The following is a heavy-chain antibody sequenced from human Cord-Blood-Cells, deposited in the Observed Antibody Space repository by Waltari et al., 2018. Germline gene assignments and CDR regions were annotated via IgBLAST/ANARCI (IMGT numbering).Heavy chain of an antibody. CDR3: AKGGGIYCSSTSCPPVY. D-gene: IGHD2-2*01. CDR1: SYG. Sequence: SYGMHWVRQAPGKGLEWVAVISYDGSNKYYADSVKGRFTISRDNSKNTLYLQMNSLRAEDTAVYYCAKGGGIYCSSTSCPPVYWGQGTLVTVSS. CDR2: ISYDGSNK. V-gene: IGHV3-30*18. J-gene: IGHJ4*02.